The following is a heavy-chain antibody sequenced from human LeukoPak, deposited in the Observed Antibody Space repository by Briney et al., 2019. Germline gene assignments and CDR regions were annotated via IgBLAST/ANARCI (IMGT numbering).Heavy chain of an antibody. Sequence: GGSLRLSCAASGFTFSSYGMHWVRQAPGKGLEWVAVIWYDGSNKYYADSVKGRFTISRDNSKNTLYLQMNSLRAEDTAVYYCAKGGRDFWSGYYFDYWGQGTLVTVSS. CDR1: GFTFSSYG. D-gene: IGHD3-3*01. CDR2: IWYDGSNK. CDR3: AKGGRDFWSGYYFDY. V-gene: IGHV3-33*06. J-gene: IGHJ4*02.